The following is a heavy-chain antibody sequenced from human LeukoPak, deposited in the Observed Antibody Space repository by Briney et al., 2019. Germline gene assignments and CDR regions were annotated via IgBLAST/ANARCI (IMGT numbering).Heavy chain of an antibody. CDR1: GVPFSNYY. Sequence: SETLSLTCGVSGVPFSNYYWSWVRQSPTQGLEWIGEINHSGYTNYNPSLKSRVTMPIDTSKNQFSLKLTSVTAADAGVYYCTRAVAGHPDWGQGTLVAVSS. D-gene: IGHD6-19*01. J-gene: IGHJ4*02. CDR3: TRAVAGHPD. CDR2: INHSGYT. V-gene: IGHV4-34*01.